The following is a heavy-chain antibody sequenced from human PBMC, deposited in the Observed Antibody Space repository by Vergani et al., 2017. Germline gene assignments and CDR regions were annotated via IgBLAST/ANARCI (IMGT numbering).Heavy chain of an antibody. D-gene: IGHD3-3*01. CDR1: GGTFSSYA. V-gene: IGHV1-3*01. Sequence: QVQLVQSGAEVKKPGSSVKVSCKASGGTFSSYAMHWVRQAPGQRLEWMGWINAGNGDTKYSQKFQGRVTMTRDTSASTAYMELSSLRSEDTAVYYCARTYYDFWSGYKFDYWGQGTLVTVSS. CDR3: ARTYYDFWSGYKFDY. J-gene: IGHJ4*02. CDR2: INAGNGDT.